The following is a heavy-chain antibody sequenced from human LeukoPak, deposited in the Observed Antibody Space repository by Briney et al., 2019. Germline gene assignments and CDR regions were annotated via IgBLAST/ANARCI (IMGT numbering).Heavy chain of an antibody. CDR1: GYSISSGYY. CDR3: ARVWDSSSWYRGYYYGMDV. J-gene: IGHJ6*02. V-gene: IGHV4-38-2*01. D-gene: IGHD6-13*01. CDR2: IYHSGST. Sequence: SETLSLTCAVSGYSISSGYYWGWIRQPPGKGLEWIGSIYHSGSTYYNPSLKSRVTISVDTSKNQFSLKLSSVTAADTAVYYCARVWDSSSWYRGYYYGMDVWGQGTTVTVSS.